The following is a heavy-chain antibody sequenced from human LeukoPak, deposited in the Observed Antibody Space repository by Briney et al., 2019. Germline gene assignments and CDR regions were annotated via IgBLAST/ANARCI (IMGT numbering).Heavy chain of an antibody. Sequence: GGSLRLSCAASGFTFSSYWMSWVRQAPGKGLEWVSYISSSGDTIYYADSVKGRFTMSRDNSKNTLFLQMDSLRVEDTAVHYCAKDKIWGEDYFDYWGQGTLVTVSS. CDR3: AKDKIWGEDYFDY. CDR2: ISSSGDTI. D-gene: IGHD3-16*01. V-gene: IGHV3-48*01. J-gene: IGHJ4*02. CDR1: GFTFSSYW.